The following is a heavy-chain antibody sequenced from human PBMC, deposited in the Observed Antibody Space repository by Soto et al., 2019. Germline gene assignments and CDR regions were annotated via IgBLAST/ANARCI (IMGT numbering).Heavy chain of an antibody. V-gene: IGHV2-5*02. CDR1: GFSLSTSGVG. D-gene: IGHD6-13*01. CDR3: AFRQEYRGSWVSGWFDP. Sequence: QITLKESGPTVVKPTQTLTLTCTFSGFSLSTSGVGVGWIRQPPGKALESLALLYWDDDKRYSPSLKTRLTINKDTPRNQVVLTMTNMDPVDTATYYCAFRQEYRGSWVSGWFDPWGQGTLVTVSS. J-gene: IGHJ5*02. CDR2: LYWDDDK.